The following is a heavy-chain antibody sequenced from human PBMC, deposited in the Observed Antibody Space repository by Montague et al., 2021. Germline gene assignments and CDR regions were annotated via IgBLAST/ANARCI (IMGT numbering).Heavy chain of an antibody. CDR1: GGSLSEYY. CDR2: VNHIGST. J-gene: IGHJ4*02. D-gene: IGHD3-10*01. Sequence: SQTLSLTCGVYGGSLSEYYWTWIRQSPEKGLEWIGEVNHIGSTNYNPSLKSRVTMSVDKSKNQFSLKLRSVTAADTAVYYCASDRGPFDYWGQGTVVTVSS. V-gene: IGHV4-34*01. CDR3: ASDRGPFDY.